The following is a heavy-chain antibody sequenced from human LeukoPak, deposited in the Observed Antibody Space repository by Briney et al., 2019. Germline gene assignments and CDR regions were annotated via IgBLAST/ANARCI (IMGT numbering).Heavy chain of an antibody. CDR3: ARVDSGRYYGHDY. D-gene: IGHD1-26*01. Sequence: ASVKVSCKTSGDTFTTYAIIWVRQAPGQGLEWMGGIIPMFGTPNYAQRLQGRVTITADKSTKTAYMELSSLRSDDTAMYYCARVDSGRYYGHDYWGQGTLVTVTS. V-gene: IGHV1-69*06. J-gene: IGHJ4*02. CDR2: IIPMFGTP. CDR1: GDTFTTYA.